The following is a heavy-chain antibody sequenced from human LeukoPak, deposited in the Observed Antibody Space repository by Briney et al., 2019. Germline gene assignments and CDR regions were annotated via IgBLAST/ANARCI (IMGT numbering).Heavy chain of an antibody. V-gene: IGHV1-69*13. D-gene: IGHD3-10*01. CDR2: IIPIFGTA. CDR3: AFAPGGVSRNYYYMDV. CDR1: GGTFSSYA. J-gene: IGHJ6*03. Sequence: SVKVSCKASGGTFSSYAISWVRQAPGQGFEWMGGIIPIFGTANYAQKFQGRVTITADESTSTAYMELSSLRSEDTAVYYCAFAPGGVSRNYYYMDVWGKGTTVTVSS.